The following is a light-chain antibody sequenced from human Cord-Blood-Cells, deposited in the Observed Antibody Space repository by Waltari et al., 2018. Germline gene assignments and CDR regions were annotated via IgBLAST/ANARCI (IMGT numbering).Light chain of an antibody. CDR2: GAS. J-gene: IGKJ2*01. CDR3: QQYGSSPPYT. Sequence: GTLSCRASQSVSSSYLAWYQQKPGQAPRLLIYGASSRATGIPDRFSGSGSGTDFTLTISRLEPEDFAVYYCQQYGSSPPYTFGQGTKLEIK. CDR1: QSVSSSY. V-gene: IGKV3-20*01.